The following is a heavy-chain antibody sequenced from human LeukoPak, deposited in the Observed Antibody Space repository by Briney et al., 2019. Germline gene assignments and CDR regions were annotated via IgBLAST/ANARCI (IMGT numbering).Heavy chain of an antibody. Sequence: GGSLRLSCAASGFTFSSYSMNWVRQAPGKGLEWVSYISSSSSTIYYADSVKGRFTISRDNAKNSLYLQMNSLRAEDTAVYYCARDPRTLGGATPDAFDIWGQGTMVTVSS. V-gene: IGHV3-48*04. CDR2: ISSSSSTI. CDR1: GFTFSSYS. J-gene: IGHJ3*02. CDR3: ARDPRTLGGATPDAFDI. D-gene: IGHD1-26*01.